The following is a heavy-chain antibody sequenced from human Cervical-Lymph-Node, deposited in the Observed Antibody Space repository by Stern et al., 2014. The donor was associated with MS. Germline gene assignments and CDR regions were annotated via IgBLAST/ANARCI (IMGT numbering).Heavy chain of an antibody. Sequence: VQLVQSGAEVKKPGESLKISCKGSGYTFTNNWIAWVRQMPGKGLEWMGIIYPDDSDIRYSPSFQGQGHTSADKPISTASLQWGSRKPADSAVYYCARPPPRRKWDDPNYGMDVWGQGTTVTVSS. CDR2: IYPDDSDI. CDR3: ARPPPRRKWDDPNYGMDV. V-gene: IGHV5-51*04. D-gene: IGHD1-1*01. J-gene: IGHJ6*02. CDR1: GYTFTNNW.